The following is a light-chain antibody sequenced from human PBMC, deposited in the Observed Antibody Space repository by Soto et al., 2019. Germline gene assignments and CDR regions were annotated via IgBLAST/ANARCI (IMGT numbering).Light chain of an antibody. CDR1: QSVSSSY. CDR3: QRYGSSPLT. V-gene: IGKV3-20*01. J-gene: IGKJ3*01. Sequence: EIVVTQSPGTLSLSPGERATLSCRASQSVSSSYLAWYQQKPGQAPRLLIYAASSRVTGIPYRFSGSGSGTDFTLTISSLEPEDFAMYYCQRYGSSPLTFGPGTKVDIK. CDR2: AAS.